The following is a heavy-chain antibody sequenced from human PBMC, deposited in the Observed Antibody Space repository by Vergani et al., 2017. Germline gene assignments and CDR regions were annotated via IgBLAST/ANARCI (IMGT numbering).Heavy chain of an antibody. CDR2: IRYDGSNK. Sequence: QVQLVESGGGVVQPGGSLRLSCAASGFTFSSYGMHWVRQAPGKGLEWVAFIRYDGSNKYYADSVKGRFPIARDNSKNTLYLQMNSLRAEDTAVYYCAKDPDFDLWGRGTLVTVSS. J-gene: IGHJ2*01. V-gene: IGHV3-30*02. CDR3: AKDPDFDL. CDR1: GFTFSSYG.